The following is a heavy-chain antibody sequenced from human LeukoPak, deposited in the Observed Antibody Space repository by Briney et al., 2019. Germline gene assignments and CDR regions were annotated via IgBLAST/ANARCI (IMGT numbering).Heavy chain of an antibody. D-gene: IGHD3-22*01. Sequence: GGSLRLSCAASGFTFSNFWMAWVRQVPGKGPEWVADIKLDGSATYYLDSVRGRFTISRDNAKNSLYLQMNSLRAEDTAVYYCARDTSSGRPHDAFDIWGQGTMVTVSS. V-gene: IGHV3-7*01. CDR1: GFTFSNFW. J-gene: IGHJ3*02. CDR3: ARDTSSGRPHDAFDI. CDR2: IKLDGSAT.